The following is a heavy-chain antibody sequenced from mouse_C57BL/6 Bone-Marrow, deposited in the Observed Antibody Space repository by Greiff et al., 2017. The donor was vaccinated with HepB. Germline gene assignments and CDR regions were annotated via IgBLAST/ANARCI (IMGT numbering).Heavy chain of an antibody. CDR2: IYPRSGNT. Sequence: QVQLKQSGAELARPGASVKLSCKASGYTFTSYGISWVKQRTGQGLEWIGEIYPRSGNTYYNEKFKGKATLTADKSSSTAYMELRSRTSEDSAVYFGARRDYYGSSPWFAYWGQGTLVTVSA. V-gene: IGHV1-81*01. J-gene: IGHJ3*01. D-gene: IGHD1-1*01. CDR3: ARRDYYGSSPWFAY. CDR1: GYTFTSYG.